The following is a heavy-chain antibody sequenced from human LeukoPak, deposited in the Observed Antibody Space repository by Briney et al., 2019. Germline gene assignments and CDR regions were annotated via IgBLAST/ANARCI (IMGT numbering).Heavy chain of an antibody. V-gene: IGHV5-51*01. CDR1: GYSVASYW. J-gene: IGHJ5*02. CDR3: ARGDIVVVTATQGYNWFDA. CDR2: IYPGDSTT. D-gene: IGHD2-21*02. Sequence: GESLKISCKASGYSVASYWIGWVRQMPGKGLEWMGVIYPGDSTTRYSPSFQGRVTISADKSISTAYLQWSSLKASDTAMYYCARGDIVVVTATQGYNWFDAWGQGTLVTVSS.